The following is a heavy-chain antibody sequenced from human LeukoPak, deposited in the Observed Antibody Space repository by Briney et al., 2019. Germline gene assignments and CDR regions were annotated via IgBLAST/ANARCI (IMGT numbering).Heavy chain of an antibody. J-gene: IGHJ6*02. CDR2: ISYDGSNK. Sequence: GGSLRLSCAASGFTFSSYAMHWVRQAPGKGLEWVAVISYDGSNKYYADSVKGRFTISRDNSKNTLYLQMNSLRAEDTAVYYCARDQGYSSSWYGTPSDYYGMDVWGQGTTVTVSS. V-gene: IGHV3-30-3*01. CDR1: GFTFSSYA. D-gene: IGHD6-13*01. CDR3: ARDQGYSSSWYGTPSDYYGMDV.